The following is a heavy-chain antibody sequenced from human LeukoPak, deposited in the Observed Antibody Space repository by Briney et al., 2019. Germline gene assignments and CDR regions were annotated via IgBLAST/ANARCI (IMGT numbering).Heavy chain of an antibody. Sequence: SVKVSCKASGGTFSSYTISWVRQAPGQGLEWMGGIIPLFGTPDYAQKFQDRLTITADKSTSTAYMELSSLRSEDTAVYYCASATLRCSGGSCYEMDVWGKGTTVTVSS. CDR2: IIPLFGTP. D-gene: IGHD2-15*01. J-gene: IGHJ6*04. V-gene: IGHV1-69*06. CDR1: GGTFSSYT. CDR3: ASATLRCSGGSCYEMDV.